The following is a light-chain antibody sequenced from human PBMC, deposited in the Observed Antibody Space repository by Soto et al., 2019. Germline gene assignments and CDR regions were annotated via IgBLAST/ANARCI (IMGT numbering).Light chain of an antibody. CDR1: KSISRW. CDR2: AAS. CDR3: QQLNSYPLT. V-gene: IGKV1-5*01. Sequence: DIQMTQSPSTLSASVGARVTITCRASKSISRWLAWYQPKPGKDPKVLIYAASTLQSGVPSRFSGSGSGTEFTLTISSLQPEDFATYYCQQLNSYPLTFGGGTRLEIK. J-gene: IGKJ5*01.